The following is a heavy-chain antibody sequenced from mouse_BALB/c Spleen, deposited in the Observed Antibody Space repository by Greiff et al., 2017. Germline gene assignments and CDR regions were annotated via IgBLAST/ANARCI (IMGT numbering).Heavy chain of an antibody. V-gene: IGHV1-69*02. CDR3: TTYYGNC. CDR1: GYTFTSYW. J-gene: IGHJ3*01. Sequence: VQLQQPGAELVRPGASVKLSCKASGYTFTSYWINWVKQRPGQGLEWIGNIYPSDSYTNYNQKFKDKATLTVDKSSSTAYMQLSSPTSEDSAVYYCTTYYGNCWGQGTLVTVSA. D-gene: IGHD2-10*01. CDR2: IYPSDSYT.